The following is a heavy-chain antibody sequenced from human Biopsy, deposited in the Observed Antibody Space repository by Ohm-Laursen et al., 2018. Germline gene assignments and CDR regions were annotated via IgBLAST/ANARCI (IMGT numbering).Heavy chain of an antibody. CDR3: ASAGYNPDWNFDL. V-gene: IGHV4-59*12. Sequence: SQTLSLTCTVSGGPIDSYYWSWIRQPPGKALEWIGYIYFTGRTSYNPSLKSLVTTSVNTSKKKFSLRLSSVTAADTAVYYCASAGYNPDWNFDLWGRGTRVTVSS. CDR1: GGPIDSYY. CDR2: IYFTGRT. J-gene: IGHJ2*01. D-gene: IGHD5-24*01.